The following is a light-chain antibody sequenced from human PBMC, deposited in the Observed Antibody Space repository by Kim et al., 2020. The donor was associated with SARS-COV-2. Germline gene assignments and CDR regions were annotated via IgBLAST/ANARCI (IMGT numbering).Light chain of an antibody. CDR1: QSVRSSY. CDR2: GAS. Sequence: EIVLTQSPGTLSLSPGERATLSCRASQSVRSSYLAWYQQKPSQAPRLLIYGASSRATGIPDRFSGSGSGTDFTLTISRLEPEDFAVYYCQQYGNSPETFGQGTKVDIK. CDR3: QQYGNSPET. J-gene: IGKJ1*01. V-gene: IGKV3-20*01.